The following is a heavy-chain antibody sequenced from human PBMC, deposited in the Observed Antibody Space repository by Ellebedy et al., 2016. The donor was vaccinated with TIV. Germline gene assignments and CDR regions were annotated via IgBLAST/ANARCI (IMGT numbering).Heavy chain of an antibody. Sequence: GESLKISXAASGFTFSNYWMNWVRQAPGKGLEWVANIKEGGTKRYYVDSVKGRFSISRDDAKNSIYLQMNSLRVEDTAIYYCVTQRGLDWGQGTLATVSS. CDR2: IKEGGTKR. V-gene: IGHV3-7*01. D-gene: IGHD6-19*01. CDR1: GFTFSNYW. CDR3: VTQRGLD. J-gene: IGHJ4*02.